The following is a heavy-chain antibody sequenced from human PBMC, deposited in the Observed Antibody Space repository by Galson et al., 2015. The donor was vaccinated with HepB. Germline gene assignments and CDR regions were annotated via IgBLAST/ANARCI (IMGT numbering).Heavy chain of an antibody. CDR1: GYTFTRYY. J-gene: IGHJ4*02. CDR3: ARDRDNTDY. V-gene: IGHV1-46*01. D-gene: IGHD1-14*01. Sequence: SVKVSCKASGYTFTRYYMHWVRQAPGQGLEWLGIINPSGGTASYAQKFQGRVTMTRDTSTSTVYMELSSLRSEDTAVYYCARDRDNTDYWGQGTLVTVSS. CDR2: INPSGGTA.